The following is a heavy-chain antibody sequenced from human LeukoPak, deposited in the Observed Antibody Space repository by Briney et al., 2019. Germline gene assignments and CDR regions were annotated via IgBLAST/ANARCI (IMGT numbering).Heavy chain of an antibody. V-gene: IGHV3-23*01. J-gene: IGHJ4*02. Sequence: PGGSLRLSCAAPGFTFSSYAMSWVRQAPGKGLEWVSAISGSGGSTYYADSVKGRFTISRDNSKNTLYLQMNSLRAEETAVYYCAKDNEVPAAGTSDYWGQGTLVTVSS. D-gene: IGHD6-13*01. CDR2: ISGSGGST. CDR3: AKDNEVPAAGTSDY. CDR1: GFTFSSYA.